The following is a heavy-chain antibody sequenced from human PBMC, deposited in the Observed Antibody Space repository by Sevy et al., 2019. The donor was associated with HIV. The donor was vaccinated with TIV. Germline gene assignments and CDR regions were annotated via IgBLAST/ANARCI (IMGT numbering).Heavy chain of an antibody. V-gene: IGHV4-39*01. D-gene: IGHD3-22*01. CDR3: VRTQGGSTDGGDSSSYYYEGDHYFDL. CDR1: GGSISSSLYY. J-gene: IGHJ4*02. Sequence: SETLSLTCIVSGGSISSSLYYWGWIRQPPGKGLEWIATLYYTGSIYYNPSLRTRLTISADSSQNQFSLKLSSVTAADTALYFCVRTQGGSTDGGDSSSYYYEGDHYFDLWGQGLLVTVSS. CDR2: LYYTGSI.